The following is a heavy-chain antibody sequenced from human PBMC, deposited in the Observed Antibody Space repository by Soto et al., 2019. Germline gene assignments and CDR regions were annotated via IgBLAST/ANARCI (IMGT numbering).Heavy chain of an antibody. CDR2: INHSGST. V-gene: IGHV4-34*01. D-gene: IGHD3-10*01. J-gene: IGHJ6*02. CDR3: ARGDSDLSPGSRSTRSYYYGMDV. CDR1: GGSFSGYY. Sequence: TSETLSLTCAVYGGSFSGYYWSWIRQPPGKGLEWIGEINHSGSTNYNPSLKSRVTISVDTSKNQFSLKLSSVTAADTAVYYCARGDSDLSPGSRSTRSYYYGMDVWGQGTTVTVSS.